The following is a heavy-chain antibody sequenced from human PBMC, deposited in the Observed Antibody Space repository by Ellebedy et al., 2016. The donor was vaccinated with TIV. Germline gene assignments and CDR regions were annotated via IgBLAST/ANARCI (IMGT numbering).Heavy chain of an antibody. D-gene: IGHD3-10*01. J-gene: IGHJ5*02. Sequence: MPSETLSLTCTVSSGSISSSSYYWGWIRQPPGRGLEWLGTINSSGSTYYNPSLKSRLTMSVDTSKNQFSLKLSPVIAADTALYYCARHQPVSNSYYGGWFDPWGQGTLVTVSS. CDR1: SGSISSSSYY. V-gene: IGHV4-39*01. CDR2: INSSGST. CDR3: ARHQPVSNSYYGGWFDP.